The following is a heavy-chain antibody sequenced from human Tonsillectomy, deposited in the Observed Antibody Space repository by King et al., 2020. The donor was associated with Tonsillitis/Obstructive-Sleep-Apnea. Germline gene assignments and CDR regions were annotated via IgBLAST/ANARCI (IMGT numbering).Heavy chain of an antibody. CDR2: ISYDGSNK. CDR3: ARDLPIVVIPAAIKWGFDY. J-gene: IGHJ4*02. Sequence: VQLVESGGGVVQPGRSLRLSCAASGFTFRSYAMHWVRQAPGKGLEWVAVISYDGSNKYYADSVKGRFTISRYNSKNKLYLQMNNLRAEDTAVYYCARDLPIVVIPAAIKWGFDYWGQGTLVTVSS. D-gene: IGHD2-2*02. CDR1: GFTFRSYA. V-gene: IGHV3-30*04.